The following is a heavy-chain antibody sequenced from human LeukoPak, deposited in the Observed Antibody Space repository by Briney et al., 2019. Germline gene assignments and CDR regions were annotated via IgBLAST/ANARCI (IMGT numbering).Heavy chain of an antibody. D-gene: IGHD6-13*01. Sequence: PGGSLRLSCAASGFTFDDYAMHWVRQAPGKGLEWVSGISWNSGSIGYVDSVKGRFTISRDNAKNSLYLQMNSLRAEDTAVYYCARDGGIACWGQGTLVTVSS. V-gene: IGHV3-9*01. CDR1: GFTFDDYA. J-gene: IGHJ4*02. CDR2: ISWNSGSI. CDR3: ARDGGIAC.